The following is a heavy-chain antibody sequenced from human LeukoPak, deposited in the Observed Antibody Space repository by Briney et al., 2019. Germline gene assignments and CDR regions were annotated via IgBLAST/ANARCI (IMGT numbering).Heavy chain of an antibody. CDR1: GFXFFSYG. CDR2: ISYDGSNK. Sequence: GKSLRLSCAASGFXFFSYGIHWVRQAPGKGLEWVAGISYDGSNKYYVDSVKGRFTISRDNSKNTLYLEMISLRIEDTAVYYCAKGPVSGSRSPLDYWGQGTLVTVSS. V-gene: IGHV3-30*18. D-gene: IGHD1-26*01. J-gene: IGHJ4*02. CDR3: AKGPVSGSRSPLDY.